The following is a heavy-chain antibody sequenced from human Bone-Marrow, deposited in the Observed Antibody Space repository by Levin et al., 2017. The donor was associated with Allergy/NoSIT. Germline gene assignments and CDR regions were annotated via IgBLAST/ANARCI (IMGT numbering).Heavy chain of an antibody. D-gene: IGHD6-19*01. CDR3: ARDIWSSGWYYFDY. CDR1: GFSFSHYG. J-gene: IGHJ4*02. V-gene: IGHV3-33*01. CDR2: IYYDGSNK. Sequence: GESLKISCTTSGFSFSHYGMHWVRQAPGKGLEWVALIYYDGSNKDYADSVKGRFTISRDNSKNTLYLQMNSLRVDDTAVYYCARDIWSSGWYYFDYWGQGTLVTVSS.